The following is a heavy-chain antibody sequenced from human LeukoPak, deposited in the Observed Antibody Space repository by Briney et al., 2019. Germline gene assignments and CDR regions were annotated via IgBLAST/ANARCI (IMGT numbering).Heavy chain of an antibody. J-gene: IGHJ5*02. V-gene: IGHV1-3*01. CDR1: GYTLTSYA. Sequence: ASVKVSCKASGYTLTSYAMHWVRQAPGQRLEWMGWINAGNGNTKYSQKFQGRVTITRDTSASTAYMELSSLRSEDTAVYYCARDRVITMVRGAQGNWFDPWGQGTLVTVSS. D-gene: IGHD3-10*01. CDR2: INAGNGNT. CDR3: ARDRVITMVRGAQGNWFDP.